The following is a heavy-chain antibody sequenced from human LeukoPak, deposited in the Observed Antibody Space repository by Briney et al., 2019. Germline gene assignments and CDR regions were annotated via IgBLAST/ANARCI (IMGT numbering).Heavy chain of an antibody. CDR3: ARQGGSGSFDDNWFDP. Sequence: SETLSLTCAVYGGSFSGYYWSWIRQPPGKGLEWIGEINHSGSTHYNPSLKRRVTISADTSKNQFSLKLTSVTAADTAVYYCARQGGSGSFDDNWFDPWGQGTLVSVSS. CDR2: INHSGST. V-gene: IGHV4-34*01. CDR1: GGSFSGYY. D-gene: IGHD3-10*01. J-gene: IGHJ5*02.